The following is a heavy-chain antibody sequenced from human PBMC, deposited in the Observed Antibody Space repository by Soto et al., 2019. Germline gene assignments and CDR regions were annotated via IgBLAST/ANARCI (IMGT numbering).Heavy chain of an antibody. V-gene: IGHV4-31*03. CDR1: GGSISSGNYY. CDR3: ARGKRFDY. CDR2: IYYTGST. Sequence: SETLSLTCTVSGGSISSGNYYWSWIRQHPGKGLEWVGYIYYTGSTYYTPSLRSRVTMSVDTSKNQFSLRLTSVTAADTAVYYCARGKRFDYWGQGTLVTVSS. J-gene: IGHJ4*02.